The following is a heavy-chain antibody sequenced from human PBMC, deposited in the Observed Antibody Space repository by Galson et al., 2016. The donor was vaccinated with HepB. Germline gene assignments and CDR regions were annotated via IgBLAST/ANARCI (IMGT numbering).Heavy chain of an antibody. CDR1: GGSISSNTYY. CDR2: IYHNGRT. V-gene: IGHV4-39*07. D-gene: IGHD2-15*01. CDR3: ARRPIRAGGGGLDV. Sequence: SETLSLTCTVSGGSISSNTYYWGWIRQPPGKGLEWSGEIYHNGRTTYTPSLKSRITVSIDKSKNQLSLRLTSVTAADTAVYYCARRPIRAGGGGLDVWGQGTTVTVSS. J-gene: IGHJ6*02.